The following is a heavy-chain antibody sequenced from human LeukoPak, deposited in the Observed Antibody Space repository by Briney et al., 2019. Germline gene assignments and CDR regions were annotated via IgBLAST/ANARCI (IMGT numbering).Heavy chain of an antibody. D-gene: IGHD1-26*01. CDR3: ARDRSVGPRDFDY. Sequence: PGGSLRLSCAASGFTSSSYAMSWVRQAPGKGLEWVSSISGSGNRTYYADSVKGRFTISRDNSKNTLYLQMNSLRTEDTAVYYCARDRSVGPRDFDYWGQGTLVTVSS. CDR2: ISGSGNRT. V-gene: IGHV3-23*01. J-gene: IGHJ4*02. CDR1: GFTSSSYA.